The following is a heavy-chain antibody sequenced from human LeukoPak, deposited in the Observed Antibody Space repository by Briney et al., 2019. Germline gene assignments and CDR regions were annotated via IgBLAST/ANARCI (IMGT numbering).Heavy chain of an antibody. CDR1: GFTVSINS. J-gene: IGHJ3*02. CDR2: IYSGGNT. V-gene: IGHV3-53*01. CDR3: ANLQYYCSGGSCYDEDAFDI. D-gene: IGHD2-15*01. Sequence: GGSLRLSCTVSGFTVSINSMSWVRQAPGKGLEWVSFIYSGGNTHYSDSVKGRFTISRDNSKNTLYLQMNSLRAEDTAVYYCANLQYYCSGGSCYDEDAFDIWGQGTMVTVSS.